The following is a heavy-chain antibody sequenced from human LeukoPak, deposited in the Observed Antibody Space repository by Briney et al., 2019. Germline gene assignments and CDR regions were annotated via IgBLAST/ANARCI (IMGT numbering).Heavy chain of an antibody. J-gene: IGHJ5*02. V-gene: IGHV1-18*01. D-gene: IGHD3-22*01. Sequence: ASVTVSCKASGYTFTSYGISWVRQAPGQGLEWMGWISAYNGNTNYAQKLQGRVTMTTDTSTSTAYMELRSLRSDDTAVYYCARAPTYYYDSSGYYNWFDPWGQGTLVTVSS. CDR2: ISAYNGNT. CDR1: GYTFTSYG. CDR3: ARAPTYYYDSSGYYNWFDP.